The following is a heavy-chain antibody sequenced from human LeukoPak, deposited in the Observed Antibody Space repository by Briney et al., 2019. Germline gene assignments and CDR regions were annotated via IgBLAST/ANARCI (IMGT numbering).Heavy chain of an antibody. V-gene: IGHV4-4*07. CDR2: IYSNGSP. J-gene: IGHJ4*02. Sequence: SETLSLTCTVSGGSMGGYYWSWIRQPAGKRLEWSGRIYSNGSPTYNPSLQSRITMTIDTSRNQFSLRMTSMTAADTAVYYCARSRAIVATIDLHLDYWGQGTLVTVSS. CDR1: GGSMGGYY. D-gene: IGHD5-12*01. CDR3: ARSRAIVATIDLHLDY.